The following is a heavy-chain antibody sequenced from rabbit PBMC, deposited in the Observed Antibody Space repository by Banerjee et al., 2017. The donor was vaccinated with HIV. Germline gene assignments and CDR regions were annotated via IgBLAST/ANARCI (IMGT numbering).Heavy chain of an antibody. J-gene: IGHJ4*01. V-gene: IGHV1S47*01. D-gene: IGHD1-1*01. CDR3: ARDLTDVIGWNFGW. CDR1: GFDFSDSYV. CDR2: IYTVSGAT. Sequence: QEQLEESGGDLVQPEGSLTLTCKASGFDFSDSYVMCWVRQAPGKGLEWIACIYTVSGATYYASWVNGRFTISRSTSLSTVTLQMTSLTAADTATYFCARDLTDVIGWNFGWWGPGTLVTVS.